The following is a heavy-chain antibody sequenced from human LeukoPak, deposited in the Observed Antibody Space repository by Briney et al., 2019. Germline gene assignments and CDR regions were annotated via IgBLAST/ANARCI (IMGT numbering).Heavy chain of an antibody. Sequence: PGGSLRLSCAASGFTFSNYWMHWVRQDPGKGLEWVSAISGSGGSTYYADSVKGRFTISRDNSKNTLYLQMNSLRAEDTAVYYCAKDKPYDFWSGYSSHDAFDIWGQGTMVTVSS. V-gene: IGHV3-23*01. CDR3: AKDKPYDFWSGYSSHDAFDI. CDR1: GFTFSNYW. J-gene: IGHJ3*02. CDR2: ISGSGGST. D-gene: IGHD3-3*01.